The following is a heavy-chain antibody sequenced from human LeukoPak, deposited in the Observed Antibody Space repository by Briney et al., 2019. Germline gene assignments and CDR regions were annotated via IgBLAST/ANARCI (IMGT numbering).Heavy chain of an antibody. CDR3: TTGILTGYYKRAADY. CDR2: IKSKTDGGTT. D-gene: IGHD3-9*01. CDR1: GFTFCNAW. V-gene: IGHV3-15*01. Sequence: GGSLRLPCAASGFTFCNAWMSWVRQAPGKGLEWVGRIKSKTDGGTTDYAAPVKGRFTITRDDSKNTLYLQMNSLKTEDTAVYYCTTGILTGYYKRAADYWGQGTLVTVSS. J-gene: IGHJ4*02.